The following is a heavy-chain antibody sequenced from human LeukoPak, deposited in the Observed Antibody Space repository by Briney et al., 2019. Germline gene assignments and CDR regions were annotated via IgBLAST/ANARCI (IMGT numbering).Heavy chain of an antibody. CDR3: ARAVEDCSSTSCFYFDY. CDR2: ISSSSSYI. Sequence: PGGSPRLSCAASGFTVSSYSMNWVRQAPGKGLEWVSSISSSSSYIYYADSVKGRFTISRDNAKNSLYLQMNSLRAEDTAVYYCARAVEDCSSTSCFYFDYWGQGTLVTASS. CDR1: GFTVSSYS. V-gene: IGHV3-21*01. D-gene: IGHD2-2*01. J-gene: IGHJ4*02.